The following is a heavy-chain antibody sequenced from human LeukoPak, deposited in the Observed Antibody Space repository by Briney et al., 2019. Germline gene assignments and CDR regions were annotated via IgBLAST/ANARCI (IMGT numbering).Heavy chain of an antibody. V-gene: IGHV3-30*02. CDR1: GFTFSSYG. CDR3: AKVNVNVVVIAYFDY. Sequence: GGXLRLSCAASGFTFSSYGMHWVRQAPGKGLEGVAFIRYDGSKKYYAASVKGRFTISRDNSKNTLYLQMNSLRAEDTAVYYCAKVNVNVVVIAYFDYWGQGTLVTVSS. J-gene: IGHJ4*02. CDR2: IRYDGSKK. D-gene: IGHD2-21*01.